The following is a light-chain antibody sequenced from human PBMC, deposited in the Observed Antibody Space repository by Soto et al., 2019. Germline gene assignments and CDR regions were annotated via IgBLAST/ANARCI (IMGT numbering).Light chain of an antibody. Sequence: DIQMTQSPSSVSASVGDRVTITCRASQGISSLLAWYQQKPGKAPNLLIHTASSMQTGVPSRFSGSGSGTDFTLTISSLQPEDFATYYCQQANSFPLTFGGGTKVEIK. J-gene: IGKJ4*01. CDR1: QGISSL. V-gene: IGKV1-12*01. CDR3: QQANSFPLT. CDR2: TAS.